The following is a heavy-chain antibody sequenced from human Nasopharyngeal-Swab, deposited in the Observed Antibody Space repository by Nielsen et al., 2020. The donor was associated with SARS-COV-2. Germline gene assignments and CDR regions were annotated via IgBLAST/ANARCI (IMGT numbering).Heavy chain of an antibody. CDR3: ASRTVFGVVTFYYYFGMDV. CDR2: ISVSGDST. D-gene: IGHD3-3*01. Sequence: GESLKISCAASGFTFSSYAMTWVRQAPGKGLEWVSDISVSGDSTDYADSVKGRFTISRDNSKNMLYLQMNSLRAEDTAVYYCASRTVFGVVTFYYYFGMDVWGQGTTVTVSS. CDR1: GFTFSSYA. J-gene: IGHJ6*02. V-gene: IGHV3-23*01.